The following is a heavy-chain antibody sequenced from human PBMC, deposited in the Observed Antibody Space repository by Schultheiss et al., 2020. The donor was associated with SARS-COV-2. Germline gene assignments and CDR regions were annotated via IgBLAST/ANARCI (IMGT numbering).Heavy chain of an antibody. J-gene: IGHJ4*02. D-gene: IGHD5-12*01. CDR1: GGSISSYY. V-gene: IGHV4-59*12. CDR3: ARGGSSLVRLRRGTLNDY. CDR2: IYYSGST. Sequence: SETLSLTCTVSGGSISSYYWSWIRQPPGKGLEWIGYIYYSGSTNYNPSLKSRVTISVDTSKNQFSLKLSSVTAADTAVYYCARGGSSLVRLRRGTLNDYWGQGTLVTVSS.